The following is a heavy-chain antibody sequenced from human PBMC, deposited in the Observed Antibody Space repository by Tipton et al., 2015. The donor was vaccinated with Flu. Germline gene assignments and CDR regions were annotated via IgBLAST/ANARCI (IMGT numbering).Heavy chain of an antibody. V-gene: IGHV4-61*02. CDR1: GGSISSYTYY. CDR3: AGYRPGAPPL. D-gene: IGHD3-16*02. CDR2: IFSSGST. Sequence: TLSLTCTVSGGSISSYTYYWSWIRQPAGKGPEWIGRIFSSGSTFYNPSLKNRVSMSVDTSRKQFSLKLSSVTAADTAVYYCAGYRPGAPPLWGQGTLVTVSS. J-gene: IGHJ4*02.